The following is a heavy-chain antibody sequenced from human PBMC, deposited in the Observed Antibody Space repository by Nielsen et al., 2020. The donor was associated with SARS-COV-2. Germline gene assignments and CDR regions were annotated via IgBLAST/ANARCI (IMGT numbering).Heavy chain of an antibody. CDR2: INTNTGNP. CDR1: GYTFTNYV. Sequence: ASVKVSCKASGYTFTNYVMNWVRQAPGQGLEWMGRINTNTGNPTHARGFTGRFVFSVDTSVSTAYLQISSLKAEDTAVYYCARARLITMVRGFAYWGQGSLVTVSS. J-gene: IGHJ4*02. V-gene: IGHV7-4-1*02. CDR3: ARARLITMVRGFAY. D-gene: IGHD3-10*01.